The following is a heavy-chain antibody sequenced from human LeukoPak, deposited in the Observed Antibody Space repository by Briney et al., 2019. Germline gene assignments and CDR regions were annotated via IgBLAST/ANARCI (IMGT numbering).Heavy chain of an antibody. J-gene: IGHJ4*02. V-gene: IGHV3-7*03. Sequence: GGSLRLSCAASGFTFRSYWMSWVRQAPGKGLEWVANINQGGSVQYYMDSVKGRFTISRDDAKDSLYVQMNSLRSEDTAVYYCAGSYYYGSGSYYTDYWGQGTLVTVSS. CDR3: AGSYYYGSGSYYTDY. CDR1: GFTFRSYW. CDR2: INQGGSVQ. D-gene: IGHD3-10*01.